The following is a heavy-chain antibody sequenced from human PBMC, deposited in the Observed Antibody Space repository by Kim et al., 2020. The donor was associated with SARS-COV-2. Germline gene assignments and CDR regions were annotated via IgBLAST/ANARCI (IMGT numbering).Heavy chain of an antibody. D-gene: IGHD2-2*01. V-gene: IGHV3-7*01. Sequence: GGSLRLSCAASGFTFSRYWMSWVRQAPGKGLEWVANIKQDGSEKYYVDSVKGRFTISRDNAKNSLYLQMNSLRAEDTAVYYCARDGVPSARDYWGQGTLVTVSA. CDR2: IKQDGSEK. CDR3: ARDGVPSARDY. CDR1: GFTFSRYW. J-gene: IGHJ4*02.